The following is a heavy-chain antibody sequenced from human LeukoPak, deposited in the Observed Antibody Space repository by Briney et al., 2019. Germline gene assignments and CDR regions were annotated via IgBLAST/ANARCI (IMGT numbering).Heavy chain of an antibody. J-gene: IGHJ4*02. CDR1: GFTFSTYT. CDR3: ARDGLHTAHFDY. V-gene: IGHV3-48*02. Sequence: TGGSLKLSCAASGFTFSTYTMNWVRQAPGKGLEWVSTVSDSSDVHYSDSVKGRFTISRDNARNSLYLQMNSLRDEDTAVYYCARDGLHTAHFDYWGQGTLVTVSS. CDR2: VSDSSDV. D-gene: IGHD5-18*01.